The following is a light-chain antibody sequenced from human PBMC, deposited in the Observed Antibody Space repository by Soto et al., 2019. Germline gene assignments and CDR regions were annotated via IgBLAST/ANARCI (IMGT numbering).Light chain of an antibody. Sequence: DIQMTQSPSSLSASVGDRVSITCRASQSISSYLNWYQQKPGKAPKLLIYAASNLQSGVPSRFSGGGSGTDFTLTISSLQAEDFATYYCQQSYSTPYTFGQGTKLEIK. V-gene: IGKV1-39*01. CDR1: QSISSY. CDR2: AAS. CDR3: QQSYSTPYT. J-gene: IGKJ2*01.